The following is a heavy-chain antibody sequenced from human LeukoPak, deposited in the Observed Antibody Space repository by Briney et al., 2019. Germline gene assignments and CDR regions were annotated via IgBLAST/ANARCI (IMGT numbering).Heavy chain of an antibody. V-gene: IGHV3-48*04. CDR3: AELGITMIGGV. D-gene: IGHD3-10*02. Sequence: GGSLRLSCAASGFTFSTYGMSWVRQAPGKGLEWVSYISSSGSTIYYADSVKGRFTISRDNAKNSLYLQMNSLRAEDTAVYYCAELGITMIGGVWGKGTTVTISS. CDR2: ISSSGSTI. CDR1: GFTFSTYG. J-gene: IGHJ6*04.